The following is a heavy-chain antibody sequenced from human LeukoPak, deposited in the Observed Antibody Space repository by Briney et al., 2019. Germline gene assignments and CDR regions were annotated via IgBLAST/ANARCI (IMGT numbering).Heavy chain of an antibody. CDR3: ARGFYYDFWSGYYQYNWFDP. V-gene: IGHV4-34*01. D-gene: IGHD3-3*01. CDR2: INHSGST. Sequence: SETLSLTRAVYGGSFSGYYWSWIRQPPGKGLEWIGEINHSGSTNYNPSLKSRVTISVDTSKNQFSLKLSSVTAADTAVYYCARGFYYDFWSGYYQYNWFDPWGQGTLVTVSS. CDR1: GGSFSGYY. J-gene: IGHJ5*02.